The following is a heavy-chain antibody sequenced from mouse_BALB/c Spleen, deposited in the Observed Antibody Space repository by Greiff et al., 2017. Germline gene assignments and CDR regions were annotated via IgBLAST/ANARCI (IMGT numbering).Heavy chain of an antibody. J-gene: IGHJ2*01. D-gene: IGHD2-14*01. CDR3: ARSGDRYDYFDY. CDR2: ISSGSSTI. Sequence: EVQGVESGGGLVQPGGSRKLSCAASGFTFSSFGMHWVRQAPEKGLEWVAYISSGSSTIYYADTVKGRFTISRDNPKNTLFLQMTSLRSEDTAMYYCARSGDRYDYFDYWGQGTTLTVSS. CDR1: GFTFSSFG. V-gene: IGHV5-17*02.